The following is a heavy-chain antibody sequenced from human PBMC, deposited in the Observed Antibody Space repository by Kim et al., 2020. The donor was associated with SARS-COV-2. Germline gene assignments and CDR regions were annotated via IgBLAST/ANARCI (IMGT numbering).Heavy chain of an antibody. J-gene: IGHJ4*02. Sequence: SVKVSCKASGGTFSSYAISWVRQAPGQGLEWMGGIIPIFGTANYAQKFQGRVTITADESTSTAYMELSSLRSEDTAVYYFARDNGLGTYYFDYWGQGTLVTVSS. CDR2: IIPIFGTA. CDR1: GGTFSSYA. CDR3: ARDNGLGTYYFDY. V-gene: IGHV1-69*13. D-gene: IGHD3-16*01.